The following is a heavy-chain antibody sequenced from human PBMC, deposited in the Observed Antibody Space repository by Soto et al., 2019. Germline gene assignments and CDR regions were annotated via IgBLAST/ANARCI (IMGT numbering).Heavy chain of an antibody. V-gene: IGHV3-23*01. CDR3: AKTADILTGYRYGILDY. CDR1: GFTFSSYA. D-gene: IGHD3-9*01. J-gene: IGHJ4*02. Sequence: EVQLLESGGGLVQPGGSLRLSCAASGFTFSSYAMSWVRQAPGKGLEWVSAISGSGGSTYYADSVKGRVTLSRDNSKNTLYLHMNSMRAEDTAVDYCAKTADILTGYRYGILDYWGQGTLVTVSS. CDR2: ISGSGGST.